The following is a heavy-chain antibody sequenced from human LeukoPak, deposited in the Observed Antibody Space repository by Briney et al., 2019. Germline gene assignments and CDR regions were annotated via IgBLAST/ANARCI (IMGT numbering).Heavy chain of an antibody. J-gene: IGHJ4*02. V-gene: IGHV4-30-2*01. CDR2: IYHSGST. CDR3: ASRNILAGGFHYFDY. CDR1: GGSISSGGYY. D-gene: IGHD3-9*01. Sequence: SETLSLTCTVSGGSISSGGYYWSWIRQPPGKGLEWIEYIYHSGSTYYNPSLKSRATISVDRSKNQFSLKLSSVTAADTAVYYCASRNILAGGFHYFDYWGQGTLVTVSS.